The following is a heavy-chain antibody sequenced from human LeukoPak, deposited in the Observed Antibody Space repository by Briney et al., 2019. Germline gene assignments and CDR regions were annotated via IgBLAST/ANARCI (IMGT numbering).Heavy chain of an antibody. CDR2: INPNSGGT. CDR1: GYTFTGYY. J-gene: IGHJ4*02. V-gene: IGHV1-2*02. CDR3: ARALVGDYVWGSYRPSGEIDY. D-gene: IGHD3-16*02. Sequence: ASVKVSYKASGYTFTGYYMHWVRQAPGQGLEWMGWINPNSGGTNYAQKFQGRVTMTRDTSISTAYMELSRLRSDDTAVYYCARALVGDYVWGSYRPSGEIDYWGQGTLVTVSS.